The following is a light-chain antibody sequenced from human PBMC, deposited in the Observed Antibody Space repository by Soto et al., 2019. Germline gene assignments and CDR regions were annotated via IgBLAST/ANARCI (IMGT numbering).Light chain of an antibody. Sequence: QSALTQPASVSGSPGQSITISCTGTSSDVGRYNYVSWYRQHPGTAPKLIISDDNSRPSGISNRFSGSKSGNTASLTISGLQAEDEAYYYCSSYTSDITQVFGGGTKLTVL. CDR2: DDN. CDR1: SSDVGRYNY. V-gene: IGLV2-14*01. CDR3: SSYTSDITQV. J-gene: IGLJ3*02.